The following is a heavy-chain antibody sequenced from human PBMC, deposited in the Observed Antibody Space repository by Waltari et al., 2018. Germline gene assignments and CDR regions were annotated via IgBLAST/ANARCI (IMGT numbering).Heavy chain of an antibody. CDR3: ARAARADS. D-gene: IGHD6-6*01. Sequence: QVQLQESGPGLVKPSQTLSLTCTVSGGSMSSGGYFWSWIRQHPGKGLEWIDYIYNSGSPYYNPSLKSRVTLSADTSKNQFSLKLGSVTAADTAVYYCARAARADSWGQGTLVTVSS. V-gene: IGHV4-31*03. CDR2: IYNSGSP. J-gene: IGHJ4*02. CDR1: GGSMSSGGYF.